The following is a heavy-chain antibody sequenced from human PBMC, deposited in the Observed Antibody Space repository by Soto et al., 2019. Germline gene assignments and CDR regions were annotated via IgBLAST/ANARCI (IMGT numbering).Heavy chain of an antibody. CDR3: ARAPLLRFLEWSTDY. D-gene: IGHD3-3*01. CDR1: GFTFSSYS. V-gene: IGHV3-21*01. Sequence: PGGSLRLSCAASGFTFSSYSMNWVRQAPGKGLEWVSSISSSSSYIYYADSVKGRFTISRDNAKNSLYLQMNSLRAEDTAVYYCARAPLLRFLEWSTDYWGQGTLVTVSS. CDR2: ISSSSSYI. J-gene: IGHJ4*02.